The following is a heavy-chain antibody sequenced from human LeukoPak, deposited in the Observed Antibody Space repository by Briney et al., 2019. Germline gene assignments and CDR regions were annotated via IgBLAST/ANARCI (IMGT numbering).Heavy chain of an antibody. CDR2: ISSSGSTI. CDR1: GFTFSDYY. J-gene: IGHJ4*02. Sequence: GGSLGLSCAASGFTFSDYYMSWIRQAPGKGLEWVSYISSSGSTIYYADSVKGRFTISRDNAKNSLYLQMNSLRAEDTAVYYCARDFDYYDSSWVYWGQGTLVTVSS. CDR3: ARDFDYYDSSWVY. D-gene: IGHD3-22*01. V-gene: IGHV3-11*01.